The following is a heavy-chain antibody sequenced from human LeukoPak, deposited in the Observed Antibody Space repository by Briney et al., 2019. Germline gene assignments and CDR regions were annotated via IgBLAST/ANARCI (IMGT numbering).Heavy chain of an antibody. J-gene: IGHJ3*02. V-gene: IGHV4-59*08. CDR2: IYYSGST. CDR1: GGSISSYY. CDR3: ARWFRGYKDAFDI. D-gene: IGHD5-18*01. Sequence: PSETLSLTCTVSGGSISSYYWSWIRQPPGKGLEWIGYIYYSGSTNYNPSLKSRVTISVDTSKNQFSLKLSSVTAADTAVYYCARWFRGYKDAFDIWGQGTMVTVSS.